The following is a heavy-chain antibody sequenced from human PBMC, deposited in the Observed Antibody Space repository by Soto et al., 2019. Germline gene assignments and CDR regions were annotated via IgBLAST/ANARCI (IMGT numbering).Heavy chain of an antibody. Sequence: ASETLSLTCTVSGGSISSGGYYWSWIRQHPGKGLEWIGYIYYSGSTYYNPSLKSRVTISVDTSKNQFSLKLSSVTAADTAVYYCANSWWFRDGSVFDYWGQGTLVTVSS. J-gene: IGHJ4*02. V-gene: IGHV4-31*03. D-gene: IGHD2-15*01. CDR3: ANSWWFRDGSVFDY. CDR2: IYYSGST. CDR1: GGSISSGGYY.